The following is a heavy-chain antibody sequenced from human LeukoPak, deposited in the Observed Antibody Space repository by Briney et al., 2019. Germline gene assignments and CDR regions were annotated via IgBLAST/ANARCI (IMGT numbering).Heavy chain of an antibody. V-gene: IGHV3-33*01. Sequence: GGSLRLSCAASGFTFSSYGMHWVRQAPGKGLEWVAVIWYDGSNKYYADSVKGRFTISRDNSKNTLYLQMNSLRAEDTAVYYCARDPIEQWLAHGDYFDYWGQGTLVTVSS. J-gene: IGHJ4*02. D-gene: IGHD6-19*01. CDR1: GFTFSSYG. CDR2: IWYDGSNK. CDR3: ARDPIEQWLAHGDYFDY.